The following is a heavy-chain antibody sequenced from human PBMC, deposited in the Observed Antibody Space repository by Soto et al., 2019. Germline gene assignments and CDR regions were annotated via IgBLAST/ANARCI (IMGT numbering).Heavy chain of an antibody. Sequence: PSEARSLTRTGSGVFISTRVYFLSWLRQPPGKGLESIVSIYNVGSSYFTPPLKCRVTISVDTSKTQFFLKVSAVTAGDTAVYYCASEPFDYDSSGYYSGYFDYWGQGTLVPDSS. CDR1: GVFISTRVYF. CDR2: IYNVGSS. V-gene: IGHV4-30-4*01. J-gene: IGHJ4*02. CDR3: ASEPFDYDSSGYYSGYFDY. D-gene: IGHD3-22*01.